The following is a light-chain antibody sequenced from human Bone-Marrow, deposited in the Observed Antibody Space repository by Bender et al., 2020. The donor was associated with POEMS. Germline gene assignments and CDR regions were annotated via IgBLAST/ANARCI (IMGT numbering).Light chain of an antibody. CDR3: CSYAGYSTWV. V-gene: IGLV1-40*01. Sequence: QSVLTQPPSVSGAPGQRVTISCTGSSSNTGSGYDINWYQHLPGTAPKLLIYGYNNRPSGVPDRFSGSKSGTSASLAITGLQAEDEAHYYCCSYAGYSTWVFGGGTRLTVL. J-gene: IGLJ3*02. CDR1: SSNTGSGYD. CDR2: GYN.